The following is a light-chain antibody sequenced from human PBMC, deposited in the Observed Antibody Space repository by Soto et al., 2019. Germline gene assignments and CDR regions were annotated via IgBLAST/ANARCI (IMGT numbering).Light chain of an antibody. CDR2: KAS. Sequence: DIQMTQSPSTLSASVGDRVTIPCRARQSIRDRLAWYQQKPGKAPKLLIYKASSLQSDGPSRFSGSGSGTEFTLTISSLQSDDFATYYCQHHNSWEFGQGTKVEIK. CDR3: QHHNSWE. J-gene: IGKJ1*01. CDR1: QSIRDR. V-gene: IGKV1-5*03.